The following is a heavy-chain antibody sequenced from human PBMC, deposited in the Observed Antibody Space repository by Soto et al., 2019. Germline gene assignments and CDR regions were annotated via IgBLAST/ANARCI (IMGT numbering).Heavy chain of an antibody. CDR2: ISSSSSYI. J-gene: IGHJ3*02. CDR3: ARDLGYYDSSGRRSAFDI. CDR1: GFTFSSYS. Sequence: EVQLVESGGGLVKPGGSLRLSCAASGFTFSSYSMNWVRQAPGKGLEWVSSISSSSSYIYYADSVKGRFTISRDNAKNSLYLQMNSLRAEDTAAYYCARDLGYYDSSGRRSAFDIWGQGTMVTVSS. V-gene: IGHV3-21*01. D-gene: IGHD3-22*01.